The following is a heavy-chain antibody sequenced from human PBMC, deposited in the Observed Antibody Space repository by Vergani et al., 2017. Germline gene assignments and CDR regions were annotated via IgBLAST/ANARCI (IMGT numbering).Heavy chain of an antibody. CDR1: GFTFSSYS. J-gene: IGHJ6*02. CDR3: ARRGYYDSSGYYRGENYYYYYGMDV. Sequence: EVQLVESGGGLVQPGGSLRLSCAASGFTFSSYSMNWVRQAPGKGLAWVSYISSSSSTIYYADSVKGRFTISRDNAKNSLYLQMNSLRAEDTAVYYCARRGYYDSSGYYRGENYYYYYGMDVWGQG. D-gene: IGHD3-22*01. CDR2: ISSSSSTI. V-gene: IGHV3-48*04.